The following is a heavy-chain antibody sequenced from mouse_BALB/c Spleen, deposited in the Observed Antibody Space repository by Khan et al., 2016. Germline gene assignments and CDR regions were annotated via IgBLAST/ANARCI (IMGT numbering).Heavy chain of an antibody. CDR3: ARGDYGLAMDY. J-gene: IGHJ4*01. CDR2: INTYTGEP. D-gene: IGHD1-2*01. CDR1: GYTFTNYG. Sequence: QIQLVQSGPELKKPGETVKISCKASGYTFTNYGMNWVKQAPGKGLKWMGWINTYTGEPTYADDFKGRFAFSLETSASPAYLQLTNLKNEDMATDFCARGDYGLAMDYWGQGTSVTVSS. V-gene: IGHV9-1*02.